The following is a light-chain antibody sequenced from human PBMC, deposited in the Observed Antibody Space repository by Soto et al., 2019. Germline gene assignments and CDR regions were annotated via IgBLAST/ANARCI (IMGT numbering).Light chain of an antibody. V-gene: IGKV3-15*01. CDR2: GAS. CDR3: QQYNNWPWT. CDR1: QSVSSN. Sequence: EIVMTQSPATLSVSPGERATLSCRASQSVSSNLAWYQQKPGQAPRLLIYGASTRATGIPVRFSGSGSGTEFTLTISSLQSEDFAVYYCQQYNNWPWTFGQGTKLEIK. J-gene: IGKJ1*01.